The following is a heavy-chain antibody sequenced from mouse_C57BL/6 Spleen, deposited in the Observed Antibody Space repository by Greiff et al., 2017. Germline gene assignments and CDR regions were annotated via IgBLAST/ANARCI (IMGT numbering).Heavy chain of an antibody. CDR1: GYSITSGYY. CDR3: ARERLRGGNYFDY. Sequence: DVKLQESGPGLVKPSQSLSLTCSVTGYSITSGYYWNWIRQFPGNKLEWMGYISYDGSNNYNPSLKNRISITRDTSKNQFFLKLNSVTTEDTATYYCARERLRGGNYFDYWGQGTTLTVSS. D-gene: IGHD1-1*01. V-gene: IGHV3-6*01. CDR2: ISYDGSN. J-gene: IGHJ2*01.